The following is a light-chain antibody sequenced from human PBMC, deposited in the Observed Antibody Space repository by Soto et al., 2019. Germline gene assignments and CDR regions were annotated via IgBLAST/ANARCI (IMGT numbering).Light chain of an antibody. CDR3: SSYSISSTYV. V-gene: IGLV2-14*01. CDR1: SSDIGGYSY. CDR2: EVS. J-gene: IGLJ1*01. Sequence: QSALTQPASVSGSPGQSMTISCTGTSSDIGGYSYVSWYQQHPGKAPKLMIYEVSNRPSGVSNRFSGSKSGNTASLTISGLQAEDEADYYCSSYSISSTYVFGTGTKVTVL.